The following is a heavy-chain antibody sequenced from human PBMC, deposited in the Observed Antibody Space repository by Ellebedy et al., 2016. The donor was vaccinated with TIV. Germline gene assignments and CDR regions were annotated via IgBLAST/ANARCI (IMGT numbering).Heavy chain of an antibody. CDR2: IYYCSGNI. Sequence: MPSETLSLTCTVSSGSISSGTYYWGWIRQPPGKGLEWIGSIYYCSGNIYYNPSLKSRVTISVDTSKNQFSLKLNSVTAADTAVYYCARNYDTSGYWWGQGTLVTVSS. D-gene: IGHD3-22*01. CDR3: ARNYDTSGYW. V-gene: IGHV4-39*07. CDR1: SGSISSGTYY. J-gene: IGHJ4*02.